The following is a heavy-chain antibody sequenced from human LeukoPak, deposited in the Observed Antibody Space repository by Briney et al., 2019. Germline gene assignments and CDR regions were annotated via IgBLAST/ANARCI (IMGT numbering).Heavy chain of an antibody. Sequence: PSETLSLTCPVSGGSISRSYYNGGWIRQPPGKGREWIGSIYNSGRTSYNATLQCPVTLSVDTSTNQFSLNLRSVTAADTAVYSCASLDVAGPTETDYWGQGTLVTVSS. J-gene: IGHJ4*02. D-gene: IGHD3-16*01. CDR2: IYNSGRT. CDR1: GGSISRSYYN. V-gene: IGHV4-39*01. CDR3: ASLDVAGPTETDY.